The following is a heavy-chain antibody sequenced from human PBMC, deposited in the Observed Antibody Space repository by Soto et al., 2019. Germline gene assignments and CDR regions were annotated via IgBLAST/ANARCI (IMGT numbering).Heavy chain of an antibody. CDR3: ARGPLYYLDY. V-gene: IGHV3-21*02. CDR2: ISSSSTNI. Sequence: EVQLVESGGGLVKPGGSLRLSCAASGFIFTSYTMNWVRRAPGKGLEWVSSISSSSTNIHYADSVKGRFTISRDNAKKSLYLQMNSLRAEDTAVYYCARGPLYYLDYWGQGTLVTVSS. J-gene: IGHJ4*02. CDR1: GFIFTSYT.